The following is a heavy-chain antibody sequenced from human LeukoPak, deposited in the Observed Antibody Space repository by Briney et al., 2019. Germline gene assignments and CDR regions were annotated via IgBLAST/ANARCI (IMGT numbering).Heavy chain of an antibody. CDR3: ARSVGATYYYYYYYMDV. CDR2: IYHSGST. D-gene: IGHD1-26*01. Sequence: SGTLSLTCAVSGGSISSSNWWSWVRQPPEKGLEWIGEIYHSGSTNYNPSLKSRVTISVDKSKNQFSLKLSSVTAADTAVYYCARSVGATYYYYYYYMDVWGKGTTVTVSS. V-gene: IGHV4-4*02. CDR1: GGSISSSNW. J-gene: IGHJ6*03.